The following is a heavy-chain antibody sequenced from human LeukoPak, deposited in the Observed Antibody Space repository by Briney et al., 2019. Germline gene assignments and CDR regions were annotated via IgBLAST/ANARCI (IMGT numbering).Heavy chain of an antibody. V-gene: IGHV4-4*07. CDR1: GGSIRSYF. CDR3: TRDSGTTGEVKFDP. D-gene: IGHD4-17*01. Sequence: SETLSLTCSVSGGSIRSYFLSWIRQPAGKGLEWIGRIHSGTTTYNPSLKSRVTMSLDTSKNQVSLTLRSVTAADTALYYCTRDSGTTGEVKFDPWGQGTLVTVSS. J-gene: IGHJ5*02. CDR2: IHSGTT.